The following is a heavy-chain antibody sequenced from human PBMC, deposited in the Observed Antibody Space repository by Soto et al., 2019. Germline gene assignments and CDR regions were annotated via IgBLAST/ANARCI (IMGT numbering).Heavy chain of an antibody. CDR1: GVTFSNAW. J-gene: IGHJ6*02. CDR3: TTDTYSTTTMVRGVITPYYYGMDV. Sequence: GGSLRLSCAASGVTFSNAWMSWVRQAPGKGLEWVGRIKSKADGGTTDYAAPGKGRFTISRDESKNTLYLQMNSLKTEDTAVYYCTTDTYSTTTMVRGVITPYYYGMDVWGQGTTVTVSS. D-gene: IGHD3-10*01. V-gene: IGHV3-15*01. CDR2: IKSKADGGTT.